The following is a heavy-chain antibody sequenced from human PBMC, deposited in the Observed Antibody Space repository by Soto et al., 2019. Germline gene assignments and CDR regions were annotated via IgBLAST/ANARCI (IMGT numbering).Heavy chain of an antibody. J-gene: IGHJ6*02. CDR2: ISSSSSYI. D-gene: IGHD3-10*01. V-gene: IGHV3-21*01. CDR1: GFTFSSYS. Sequence: GGSLRLSCAASGFTFSSYSMNWVRQAPGKGLEWVSSISSSSSYIYYADPVKGRFTISRDNAKNSLYLQMNSLRAEDTAVYYCARLLLWFGESNHYYYGMDVWGQGATVTVSS. CDR3: ARLLLWFGESNHYYYGMDV.